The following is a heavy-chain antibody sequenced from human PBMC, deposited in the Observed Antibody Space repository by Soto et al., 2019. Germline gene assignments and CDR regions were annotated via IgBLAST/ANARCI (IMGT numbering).Heavy chain of an antibody. J-gene: IGHJ4*02. Sequence: QVQLVESGGGVVQPGRSLRLSCAASGFTFSSYGMHWVRQAPGKGLEWVAVISYDGSNKYYADSVKGRFTISRDNSKNTLYLQMNSLRAEDTAVYYCAKDLTPVTTEGDYWGQGTLVTVSS. CDR2: ISYDGSNK. CDR1: GFTFSSYG. V-gene: IGHV3-30*18. D-gene: IGHD4-17*01. CDR3: AKDLTPVTTEGDY.